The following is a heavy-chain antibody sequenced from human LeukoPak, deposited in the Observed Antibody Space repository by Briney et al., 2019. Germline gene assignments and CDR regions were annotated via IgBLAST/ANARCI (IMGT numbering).Heavy chain of an antibody. J-gene: IGHJ3*02. CDR3: ATPTAEDAFDI. Sequence: GESLKISCKASGYSFTSYWIGWVRQMPGKGLEWMGIIYPGDSDTRYSPSFRGQVTISADKSISTAYLQWSSLKASDNAMYYCATPTAEDAFDIWGQGTMVTVSS. V-gene: IGHV5-51*01. D-gene: IGHD4-17*01. CDR2: IYPGDSDT. CDR1: GYSFTSYW.